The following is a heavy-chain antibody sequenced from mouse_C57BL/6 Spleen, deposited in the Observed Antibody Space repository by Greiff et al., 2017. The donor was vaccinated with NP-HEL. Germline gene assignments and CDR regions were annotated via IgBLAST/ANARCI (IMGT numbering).Heavy chain of an antibody. CDR1: GFSLTSYG. CDR2: IWSDGST. Sequence: VQVVESGPGLVAPSQSLSITCTVSGFSLTSYGVHWVRQPPGKGLEWLVVIWSDGSTTYNSALKSRLSISKDNSKSQVFLKMNSLQTDDTAMYSCARHEGLPCEYAMDYWGQGTSVTVSS. J-gene: IGHJ4*01. D-gene: IGHD2-2*01. CDR3: ARHEGLPCEYAMDY. V-gene: IGHV2-6-1*01.